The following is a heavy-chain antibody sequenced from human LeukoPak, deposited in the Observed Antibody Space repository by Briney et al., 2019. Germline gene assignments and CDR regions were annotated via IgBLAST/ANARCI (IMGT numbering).Heavy chain of an antibody. CDR3: ARVLRSISH. Sequence: GASVKVSCKASGYTFSTCDINWVREATGQGLEWIGWMNPNSGNTGFAHKFQGRVTMTRDTSINTAYMELSSLRSEDTAVYYCARVLRSISHWGQGTLVTVPS. D-gene: IGHD6-6*01. J-gene: IGHJ4*02. CDR2: MNPNSGNT. CDR1: GYTFSTCD. V-gene: IGHV1-8*01.